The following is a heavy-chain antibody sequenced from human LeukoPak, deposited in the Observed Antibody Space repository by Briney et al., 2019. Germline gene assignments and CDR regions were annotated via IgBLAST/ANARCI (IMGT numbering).Heavy chain of an antibody. D-gene: IGHD6-19*01. Sequence: SGPTLVNPTQTLTLTCTFSGFSFTTSGEGVGWIRQPPHKALEILAIIDWDDDKRYSPSLKSRLTIIKDTSKNQVVLTMTNMDPVDTATYYCAHTGWYRNGRYYFDYWGQGTLVTVSS. CDR2: IDWDDDK. V-gene: IGHV2-5*02. CDR3: AHTGWYRNGRYYFDY. J-gene: IGHJ4*02. CDR1: GFSFTTSGEG.